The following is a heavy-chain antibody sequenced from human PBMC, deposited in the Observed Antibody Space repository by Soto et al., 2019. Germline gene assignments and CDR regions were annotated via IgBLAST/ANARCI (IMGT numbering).Heavy chain of an antibody. Sequence: EVQLLESGGGLIQPGGSLRLSCAASGFTFSSYAMSWVRQAPGKGLGWVSVICDSGGTTYYADSVKGRFTISRDNSKNTLYLQMNSLRAEDTAVYHCAKGMGGSCYSPIDPWGQGTLVTVSS. D-gene: IGHD2-15*01. J-gene: IGHJ5*02. CDR3: AKGMGGSCYSPIDP. V-gene: IGHV3-23*01. CDR2: ICDSGGTT. CDR1: GFTFSSYA.